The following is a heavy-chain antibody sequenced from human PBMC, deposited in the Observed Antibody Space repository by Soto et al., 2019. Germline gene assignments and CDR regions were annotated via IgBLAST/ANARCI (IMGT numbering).Heavy chain of an antibody. Sequence: PSETLSLTCTVSGGSISSGGYYWSWIRQHPGKGLEWIGYIYYSGSTYYNPSLKSRVTISVDTSKNQFSLKLSSVTAADTAVYYCARDRVGCTNGVCSQVYYYGMDVWGQGTTVTVSS. V-gene: IGHV4-31*03. D-gene: IGHD2-8*01. J-gene: IGHJ6*02. CDR2: IYYSGST. CDR1: GGSISSGGYY. CDR3: ARDRVGCTNGVCSQVYYYGMDV.